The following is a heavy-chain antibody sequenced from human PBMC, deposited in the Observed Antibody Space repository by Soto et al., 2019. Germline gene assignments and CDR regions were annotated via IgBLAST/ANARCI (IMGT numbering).Heavy chain of an antibody. CDR3: ARLPTSRSNYDFWSGYYANDAFDI. CDR2: IDPSDSYT. CDR1: GYSFTSYW. Sequence: PGESLKISCKGSGYSFTSYWISWVRQMPGKVLEWMGRIDPSDSYTNYSPSFQGHVTISADKSISTAYLQWSSLKASDTAMYYCARLPTSRSNYDFWSGYYANDAFDIWGQGXMVTV. V-gene: IGHV5-10-1*01. D-gene: IGHD3-3*01. J-gene: IGHJ3*02.